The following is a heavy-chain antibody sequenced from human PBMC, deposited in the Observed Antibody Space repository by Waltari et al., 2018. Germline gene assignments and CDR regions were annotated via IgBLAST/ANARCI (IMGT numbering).Heavy chain of an antibody. CDR1: GGSTGRRKHY. CDR2: IYHSGST. D-gene: IGHD3-10*01. V-gene: IGHV4-39*01. Sequence: QLQLQQPGPGLVKPSATLSLTCTFPGGSTGRRKHYCGWIRQPPGKGLDWIASIYHSGSTYYNPSLKSRVTISVDTSKNQFSLKLTSVTAADTAVYYCARIYGSGSPIPSVDYWGQGTLVTVSS. CDR3: ARIYGSGSPIPSVDY. J-gene: IGHJ4*02.